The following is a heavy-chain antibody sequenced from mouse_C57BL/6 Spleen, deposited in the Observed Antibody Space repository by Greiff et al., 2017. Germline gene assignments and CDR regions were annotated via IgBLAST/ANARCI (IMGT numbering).Heavy chain of an antibody. CDR3: ARREERAWFAY. Sequence: EVKLVESGGDLVKPGGSLKLSCAASGFTFSSYGMSWVRQTPDKRLEWVATISSCGSYTYYPDSVKGRFTISRDNAKNTLYLQMSSLKSEDTAMYYCARREERAWFAYWGQGTLVTVSA. J-gene: IGHJ3*01. V-gene: IGHV5-6*02. CDR1: GFTFSSYG. CDR2: ISSCGSYT.